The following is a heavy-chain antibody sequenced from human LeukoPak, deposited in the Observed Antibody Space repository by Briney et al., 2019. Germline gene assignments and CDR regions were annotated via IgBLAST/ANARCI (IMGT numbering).Heavy chain of an antibody. J-gene: IGHJ4*02. V-gene: IGHV1-24*01. CDR2: FDPEDGET. Sequence: ASVKVSCKVSGYTLTELSMHWVRQAPGKGLEWMGGFDPEDGETIYAQKFQGRVTMTEDTSTDTAYMELSSLRSEDTAVHYCATALFLVDPTGDYWGQGTLVTVSS. CDR1: GYTLTELS. D-gene: IGHD2-8*02. CDR3: ATALFLVDPTGDY.